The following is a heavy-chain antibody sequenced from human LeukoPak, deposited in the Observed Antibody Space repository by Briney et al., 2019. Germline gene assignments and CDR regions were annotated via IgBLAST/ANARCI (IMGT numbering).Heavy chain of an antibody. V-gene: IGHV4-38-2*02. D-gene: IGHD4-11*01. Sequence: PPETLSLTCTVSGYSISSGYYWGWIRQPPGKGLEWIGSIYHSGSTYYNPSLKSRVTISVDTSKNQFSLKLSSVTAADTAVYYCARDPSSRQVTTSPYYFDYWGQGTLVTVSS. CDR1: GYSISSGYY. CDR2: IYHSGST. CDR3: ARDPSSRQVTTSPYYFDY. J-gene: IGHJ4*02.